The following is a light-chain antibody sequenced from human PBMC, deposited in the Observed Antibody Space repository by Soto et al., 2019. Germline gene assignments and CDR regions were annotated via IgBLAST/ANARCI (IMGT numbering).Light chain of an antibody. Sequence: SVVTDSRGTLSLSPEERATLSYKASQSVSSSYLAWYQQKPGQAPRLLIYDASNRATGIPARFSGSGSGTDFTLTISCLEPDDFVVYYCQLRQSLLRTLGHGTNAAIK. CDR3: QLRQSLLRT. CDR1: QSVSSSY. J-gene: IGKJ1*01. CDR2: DAS. V-gene: IGKV3D-20*02.